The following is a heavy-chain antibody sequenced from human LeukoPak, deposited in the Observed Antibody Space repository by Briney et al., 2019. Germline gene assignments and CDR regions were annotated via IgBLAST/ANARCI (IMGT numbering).Heavy chain of an antibody. CDR1: GGSISSYY. D-gene: IGHD6-6*01. V-gene: IGHV4-59*01. J-gene: IGHJ6*03. Sequence: SETLSLTRTVSGGSISSYYWSWIRQPPGKGLEWIGYIYYSGSTNYNPSLKSRVTISVDMSKNQFSLKLSSVTAADTAVYYCARGNYSSSSLYYYYYYMDVWGKGTTVTVSS. CDR3: ARGNYSSSSLYYYYYYMDV. CDR2: IYYSGST.